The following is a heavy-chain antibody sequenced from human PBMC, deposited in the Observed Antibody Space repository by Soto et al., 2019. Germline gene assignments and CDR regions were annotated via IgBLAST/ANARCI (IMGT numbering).Heavy chain of an antibody. CDR1: GFTVNNYA. Sequence: LKISCAASGFTVNNYAIHWVRQAPGKGLEWVAVISYDGNTKYYADSVRGRFTISRDTSKDTLYLQMNSLRAEDTAVYYCARDYYASGSHDHWGQGTLVTVSS. D-gene: IGHD3-10*01. CDR3: ARDYYASGSHDH. J-gene: IGHJ4*02. V-gene: IGHV3-30*03. CDR2: ISYDGNTK.